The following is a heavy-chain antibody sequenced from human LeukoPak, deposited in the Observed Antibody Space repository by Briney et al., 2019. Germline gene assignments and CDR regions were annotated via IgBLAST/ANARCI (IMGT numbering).Heavy chain of an antibody. CDR2: ISSSSSYI. J-gene: IGHJ6*03. CDR3: ARVGSYGSYYYYMDV. CDR1: GFTFSSYS. V-gene: IGHV3-21*01. Sequence: GGSLRLSCAASGFTFSSYSMNCVRHAPGKGVECVSSISSSSSYIYYADSVKVRFTISRDNAKNSLYLQMNSLRAEDTAVYYCARVGSYGSYYYYMDVWGKGTTVTVSS. D-gene: IGHD4-17*01.